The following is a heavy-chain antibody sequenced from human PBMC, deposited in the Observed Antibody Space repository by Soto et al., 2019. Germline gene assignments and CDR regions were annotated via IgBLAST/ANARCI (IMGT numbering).Heavy chain of an antibody. J-gene: IGHJ4*02. V-gene: IGHV3-33*01. CDR2: IWYDGSNK. Sequence: GGSLRLSCAASGFTFSSYGMHWVRQAPGKGLEWVAVIWYDGSNKYYADSVKGRFTISRDNSKNTLYLQMNSLRAEDTAVYYCARDTGLPQTSFDYWGQGTLVTVSS. CDR3: ARDTGLPQTSFDY. D-gene: IGHD2-21*02. CDR1: GFTFSSYG.